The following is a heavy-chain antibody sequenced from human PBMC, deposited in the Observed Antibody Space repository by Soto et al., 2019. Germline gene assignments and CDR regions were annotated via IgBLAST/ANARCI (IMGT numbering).Heavy chain of an antibody. Sequence: SEALSLTCAVYVGSFSGYYWRWIRQPPGKGLEWIGEINHSGSTNYNPSLKSRVTISVDTSKNQFSLKLSSVTAADTAVYYCARVGYYYGSGRPNDYWGQGTLVTVSS. CDR1: VGSFSGYY. CDR2: INHSGST. CDR3: ARVGYYYGSGRPNDY. J-gene: IGHJ4*02. D-gene: IGHD3-10*01. V-gene: IGHV4-34*01.